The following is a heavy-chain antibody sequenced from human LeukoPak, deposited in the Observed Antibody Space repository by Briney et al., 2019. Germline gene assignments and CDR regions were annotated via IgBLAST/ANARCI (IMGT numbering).Heavy chain of an antibody. J-gene: IGHJ6*03. CDR1: GYTFTGYY. V-gene: IGHV1-2*06. D-gene: IGHD6-13*01. CDR3: ARTGSSSWSTYYYYYYMDV. CDR2: INPNSGGT. Sequence: ASVKVSCKASGYTFTGYYMHWVRQAPGQGLECMGRINPNSGGTNYAQKFQGRVTMTRDTSISTAYMELSRLRSDDTAVYYCARTGSSSWSTYYYYYYMDVWGKGTTVTVSS.